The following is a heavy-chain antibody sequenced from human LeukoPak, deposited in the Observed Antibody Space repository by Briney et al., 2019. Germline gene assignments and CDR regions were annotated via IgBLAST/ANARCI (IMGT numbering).Heavy chain of an antibody. V-gene: IGHV3-23*01. D-gene: IGHD3-10*01. Sequence: GGSLRLSCAASGFTFSNYGMSWVRQAPGKGLEWVSGISGSGDSTFYADSVKGRFTISRDNSKNTRYLQMNSLRAEDTAVYYCAKTYYSSRAHYYYHYYMDVWGKGTTVTISS. J-gene: IGHJ6*03. CDR3: AKTYYSSRAHYYYHYYMDV. CDR2: ISGSGDST. CDR1: GFTFSNYG.